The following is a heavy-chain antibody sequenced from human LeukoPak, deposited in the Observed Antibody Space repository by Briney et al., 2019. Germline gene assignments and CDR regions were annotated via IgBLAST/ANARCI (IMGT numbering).Heavy chain of an antibody. CDR2: IYYSGST. CDR3: ARDSDYYDSSALAFDI. V-gene: IGHV4-59*12. J-gene: IGHJ3*02. CDR1: GGSISSYY. D-gene: IGHD3-22*01. Sequence: PSETLSLTCTVSGGSISSYYWSWIRQPPGKGLEWIGYIYYSGSTNYNPSLKSRVTMSVDTSKNQFSLKLSSVTAADTAVYYCARDSDYYDSSALAFDIWGQGTMVTVSS.